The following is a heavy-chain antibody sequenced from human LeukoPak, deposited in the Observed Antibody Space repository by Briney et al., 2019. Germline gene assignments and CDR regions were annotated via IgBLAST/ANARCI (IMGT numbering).Heavy chain of an antibody. CDR2: IYSGGST. CDR1: GFTFDDYG. CDR3: ASYSSLDY. D-gene: IGHD6-19*01. V-gene: IGHV3-66*01. Sequence: QPGGSLRLSCAASGFTFDDYGMSWVRQAPGKGLEWVSLIYSGGSTYYADSVKGRFTISRDNSKNTLYLQMNSLRAEDTAVYYCASYSSLDYWGQGTLVTVSS. J-gene: IGHJ4*02.